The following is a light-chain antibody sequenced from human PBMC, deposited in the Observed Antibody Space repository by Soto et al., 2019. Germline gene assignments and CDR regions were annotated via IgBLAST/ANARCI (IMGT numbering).Light chain of an antibody. CDR2: EGS. CDR1: SSDVGSYNL. CDR3: CSYVGSSTWV. Sequence: QSALTQPASVSGSPGQSITISCTGTSSDVGSYNLVSWYQQHPGKAPKLMIYEGSKRPSGVSNRFSGSKSGKTASSTLSGLQAEDEADYYCCSYVGSSTWVFGGGTQLTVL. J-gene: IGLJ3*02. V-gene: IGLV2-23*01.